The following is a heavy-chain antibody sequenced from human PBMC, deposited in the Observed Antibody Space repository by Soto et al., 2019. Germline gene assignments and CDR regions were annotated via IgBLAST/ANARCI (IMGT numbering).Heavy chain of an antibody. CDR2: IYYSGST. CDR1: GGSISSGDYY. CDR3: ARDREYNWNYNWFDP. J-gene: IGHJ5*02. V-gene: IGHV4-30-4*01. D-gene: IGHD1-7*01. Sequence: PSETLSLTCTVSGGSISSGDYYWSWIRQPPGKGLEWIGYIYYSGSTYYNPSLKSRVTISVDTSKNQFSLKLSSVTAADTAVYYCARDREYNWNYNWFDPWGQGTLVTVSS.